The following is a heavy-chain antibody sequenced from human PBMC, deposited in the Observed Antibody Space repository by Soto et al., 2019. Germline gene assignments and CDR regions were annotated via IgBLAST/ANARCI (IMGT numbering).Heavy chain of an antibody. V-gene: IGHV3-74*01. D-gene: IGHD6-19*01. CDR2: INSDGSST. CDR1: GFTFSSYW. Sequence: PGGSLRLSCAASGFTFSSYWMHWVRQAPGKGLVWVSRINSDGSSTSYADSVKGRFTISRDNAKNTLYLQMNSLRAEDTAVYYCALELKKGYSSGLTGYWGQGSLVTGSS. J-gene: IGHJ4*02. CDR3: ALELKKGYSSGLTGY.